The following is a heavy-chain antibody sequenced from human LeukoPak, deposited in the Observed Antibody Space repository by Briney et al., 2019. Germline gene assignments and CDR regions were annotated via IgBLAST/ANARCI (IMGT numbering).Heavy chain of an antibody. CDR3: ARDRYYYGSGSYYWFDP. V-gene: IGHV4-4*07. D-gene: IGHD3-10*01. CDR1: GGSISSYY. J-gene: IGHJ5*02. CDR2: IYTSGST. Sequence: SETLSLTCTVSGGSISSYYWSWIRQPAGKGLEWIGRIYTSGSTNYNPSLKSRGTMTVDTSKNHFSLKLNSVSAADTAVYWCARDRYYYGSGSYYWFDPWGQGTLVTVSS.